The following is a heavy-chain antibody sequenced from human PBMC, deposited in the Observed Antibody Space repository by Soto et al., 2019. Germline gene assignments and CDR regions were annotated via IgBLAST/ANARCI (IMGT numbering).Heavy chain of an antibody. Sequence: PGGSLRLSCAASGFTFSNYAMNWVRQAPGKGLDWVSAISGSGGSTYYADSVKGRFTISRDNSKNTLYLQMNSLRAEDTAVYYCAKDGYMTTVTTSPEYFQHWGQGTLVTVSS. D-gene: IGHD4-17*01. J-gene: IGHJ1*01. CDR3: AKDGYMTTVTTSPEYFQH. V-gene: IGHV3-23*01. CDR1: GFTFSNYA. CDR2: ISGSGGST.